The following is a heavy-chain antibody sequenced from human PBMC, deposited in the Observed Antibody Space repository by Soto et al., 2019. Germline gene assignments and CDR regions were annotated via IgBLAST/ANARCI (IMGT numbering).Heavy chain of an antibody. V-gene: IGHV1-69*01. CDR3: AREGGSYFQYYYYYGMDV. D-gene: IGHD1-26*01. J-gene: IGHJ6*02. Sequence: QVQLVQSGAEVKKPGSSVKVSCKASGGTFSSYAISWVRQAPGQGLEWMGGIIPIFGTANYAQKFQGRVTITADESTRTAYMELSSLRSEDTAVYYCAREGGSYFQYYYYYGMDVWGQGTTVTVSS. CDR1: GGTFSSYA. CDR2: IIPIFGTA.